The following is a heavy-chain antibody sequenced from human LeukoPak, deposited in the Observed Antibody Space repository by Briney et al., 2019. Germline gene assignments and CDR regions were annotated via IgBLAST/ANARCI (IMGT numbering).Heavy chain of an antibody. CDR3: ADGTTPDY. Sequence: GGSLRLSCAASGFIFSNSAMNWVRQAPGRGLEWVASIKQDGSEKYYVDSVKGRFTISRDNAKNSLYLQMNSLRPEDTAVYYCADGTTPDYWGQGTLVTVSS. CDR2: IKQDGSEK. V-gene: IGHV3-7*01. J-gene: IGHJ4*02. D-gene: IGHD1-7*01. CDR1: GFIFSNSA.